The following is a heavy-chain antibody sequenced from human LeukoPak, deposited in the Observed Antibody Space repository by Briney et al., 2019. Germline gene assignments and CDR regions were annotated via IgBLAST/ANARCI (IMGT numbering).Heavy chain of an antibody. D-gene: IGHD1-26*01. CDR2: ISYDGSNK. J-gene: IGHJ3*02. CDR1: GFTFSSDG. CDR3: AKELLGAFDI. V-gene: IGHV3-30*18. Sequence: GGSLRLSCAASGFTFSSDGRHWVRQAPGKGLEWVAVISYDGSNKYYADSVKGRFTISRDNSKSTLYLQMNSLRAEDTAVYYCAKELLGAFDIWGQGTMVTVSS.